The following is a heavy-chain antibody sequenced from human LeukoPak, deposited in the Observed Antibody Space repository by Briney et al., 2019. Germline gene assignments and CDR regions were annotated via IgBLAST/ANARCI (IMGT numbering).Heavy chain of an antibody. J-gene: IGHJ4*02. CDR2: INPDGSGK. V-gene: IGHV3-7*01. CDR3: ASWGAGGNS. CDR1: GFTLSTYW. D-gene: IGHD3-16*01. Sequence: GGSLRLSCEASGFTLSTYWMTWVRQVPGKGLDWVANINPDGSGKRYVDSVKGRFTIARDNADNSLSLQMNSLRAEDTAVYYCASWGAGGNSWGQGTLVTVSS.